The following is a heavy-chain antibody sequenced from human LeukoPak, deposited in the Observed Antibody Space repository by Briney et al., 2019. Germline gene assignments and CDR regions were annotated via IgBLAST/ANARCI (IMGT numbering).Heavy chain of an antibody. CDR2: SSYDGSN. V-gene: IGHV3-30*01. D-gene: IGHD1-26*01. Sequence: GGSLRLSCGASGFTFNRYDIHWVRQAPGKGLEWVAVSSYDGSNIVKGRFTISRDKSKNTLYLQMNSLRAEDTAVYYCARDRVGAPNNYFDYWGQGTLVTVSS. CDR1: GFTFNRYD. CDR3: ARDRVGAPNNYFDY. J-gene: IGHJ4*02.